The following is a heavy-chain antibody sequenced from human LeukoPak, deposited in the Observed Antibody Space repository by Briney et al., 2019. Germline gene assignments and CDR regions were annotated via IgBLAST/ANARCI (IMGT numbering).Heavy chain of an antibody. CDR1: GFTFGTYV. V-gene: IGHV3-23*01. CDR3: AKDHGI. J-gene: IGHJ4*02. CDR2: IGANGDTT. Sequence: GGSLRLSCAASGFTFGTYVIRWVRQAPGKGLEWVSAIGANGDTTYYADSVKGRFTISRDISKNTLYLQMNSLRAEDTAVYYCAKDHGIWGQGTLVTVSS.